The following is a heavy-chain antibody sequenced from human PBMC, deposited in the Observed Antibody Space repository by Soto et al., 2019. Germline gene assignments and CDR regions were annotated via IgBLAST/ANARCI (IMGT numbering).Heavy chain of an antibody. Sequence: SETLSLTCTVSGGSISSGGYYWSWIRQHPGKGLEWIGYIYYDGNTYYNPSLKSRVTISLDTSKNQFSLRLNSVTAADTAVYYCARSSIVPRLLMYPFDYWGQGTLVTVSS. CDR2: IYYDGNT. D-gene: IGHD2-8*01. V-gene: IGHV4-39*01. J-gene: IGHJ4*02. CDR1: GGSISSGGYY. CDR3: ARSSIVPRLLMYPFDY.